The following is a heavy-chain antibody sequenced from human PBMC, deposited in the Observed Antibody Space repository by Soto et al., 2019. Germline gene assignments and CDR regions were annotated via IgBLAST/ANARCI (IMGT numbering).Heavy chain of an antibody. CDR3: AKDSSGDIVYGMDV. J-gene: IGHJ6*02. Sequence: GGSLRLSCAASGFTFDDYAMHWVRQAPGKGLEWVSGISWNSGSIGFADSVKGRFTISRDNAKNSLYLQMNSLRAEDTALYYCAKDSSGDIVYGMDVWGQGTTVTV. V-gene: IGHV3-9*01. CDR2: ISWNSGSI. D-gene: IGHD5-12*01. CDR1: GFTFDDYA.